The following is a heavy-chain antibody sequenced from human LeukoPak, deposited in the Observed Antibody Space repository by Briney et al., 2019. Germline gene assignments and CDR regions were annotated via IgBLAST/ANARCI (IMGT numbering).Heavy chain of an antibody. V-gene: IGHV3-23*01. CDR2: FSDGGVST. Sequence: GWYLRLSCKDSRVNCSSYPISWVRQDPAEWLEWVSTFSDGGVSTYYADSVRGRFTISRDNYKHSLFLQMNRLRAEETAIYYCAKAIAGVGRLFDYWGQGALVTVSS. CDR3: AKAIAGVGRLFDY. D-gene: IGHD6-13*01. J-gene: IGHJ4*02. CDR1: RVNCSSYP.